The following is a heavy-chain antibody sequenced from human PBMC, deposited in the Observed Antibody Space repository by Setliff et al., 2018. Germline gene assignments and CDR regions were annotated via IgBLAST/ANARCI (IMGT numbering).Heavy chain of an antibody. D-gene: IGHD3-22*01. CDR2: IYPGDSHT. CDR3: ARVYYDSTGYRIPFDY. Sequence: PGESLKISCKGSGYSFSNFWIGWVRQMPGKGLEWMGIIYPGDSHTRYSPSFQGQVTMSADKSINTAYLQWRSLKASDTAMYYCARVYYDSTGYRIPFDYWGQGTLVTVSS. CDR1: GYSFSNFW. V-gene: IGHV5-51*01. J-gene: IGHJ4*02.